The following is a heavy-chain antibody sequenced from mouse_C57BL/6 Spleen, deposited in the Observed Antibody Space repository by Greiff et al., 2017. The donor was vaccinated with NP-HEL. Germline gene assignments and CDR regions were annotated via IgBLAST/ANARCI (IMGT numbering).Heavy chain of an antibody. V-gene: IGHV1-50*01. CDR3: ASRGLCGSSSWFAY. CDR1: GYTFTSYW. D-gene: IGHD1-1*01. CDR2: IDPSDSYT. J-gene: IGHJ3*01. Sequence: QVQLQQPGAELVKPGASVKLSCKASGYTFTSYWMQWVKQRPGQGLEWIGEIDPSDSYTNYNQKFKGKATLTADTSSSTAYMQLSSLTSEDSAVYYGASRGLCGSSSWFAYWGQGTLVTVSA.